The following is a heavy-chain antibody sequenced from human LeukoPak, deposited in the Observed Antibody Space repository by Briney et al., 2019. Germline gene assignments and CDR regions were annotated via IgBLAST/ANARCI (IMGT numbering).Heavy chain of an antibody. CDR3: AKGGLRVTDY. Sequence: SGGSLRLSCAASGFIFSSYWMHWVRQAPGKGLVWVSRVNNDGSSTTYADSVKGRFTISRDNAKNTLYLQMNSLRAEDTAVYYCAKGGLRVTDYWGQGTLVTVSS. CDR2: VNNDGSST. J-gene: IGHJ4*02. CDR1: GFIFSSYW. V-gene: IGHV3-74*03. D-gene: IGHD5/OR15-5a*01.